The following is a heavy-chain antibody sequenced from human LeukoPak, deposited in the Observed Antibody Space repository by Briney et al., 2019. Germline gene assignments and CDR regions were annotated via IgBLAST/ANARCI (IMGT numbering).Heavy chain of an antibody. V-gene: IGHV4-4*07. CDR2: IYTSGST. CDR1: GGSISSYY. CDR3: AAHYYDSSGYLDPYYYYMDV. Sequence: SETLSLTCTVSGGSISSYYWSWIRQPAGKGLEWIGRIYTSGSTNYNPTLKSRVTMSVDTSKNQFSLKLSSVTAADTAVYYCAAHYYDSSGYLDPYYYYMDVWGKGTTVTVSS. J-gene: IGHJ6*03. D-gene: IGHD3-22*01.